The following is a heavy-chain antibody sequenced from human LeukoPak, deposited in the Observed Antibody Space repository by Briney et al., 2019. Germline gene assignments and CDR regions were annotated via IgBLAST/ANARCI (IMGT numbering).Heavy chain of an antibody. Sequence: PGGSLRLSCAASGFTFSSYGMHWVRQAPGKGLEWVAVISYDGSNKYYADSVKGRFTISRDNSKNTLYLQMNSLRAEDTAVYYCAKVGVTRIEVGTGGFFDYGGQGTLVTVSS. CDR3: AKVGVTRIEVGTGGFFDY. D-gene: IGHD3-22*01. V-gene: IGHV3-30*18. CDR1: GFTFSSYG. CDR2: ISYDGSNK. J-gene: IGHJ4*02.